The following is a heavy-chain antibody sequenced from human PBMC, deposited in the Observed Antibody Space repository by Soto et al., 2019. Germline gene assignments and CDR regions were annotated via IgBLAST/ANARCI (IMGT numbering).Heavy chain of an antibody. CDR2: IIHIFGTA. CDR1: GGTFSSYA. CDR3: VRSVGGVVSSRFDS. Sequence: QVPLVQSVAEVKKPGSSVKVSCKASGGTFSSYAIHWVRQAPGQGLEWMGGIIHIFGTANYAQKFQGRVTNTAAESAGTAHIELSSLRSEDTAVYYCVRSVGGVVSSRFDSGGKGTLVTVSA. J-gene: IGHJ4*02. V-gene: IGHV1-69*01. D-gene: IGHD3-16*01.